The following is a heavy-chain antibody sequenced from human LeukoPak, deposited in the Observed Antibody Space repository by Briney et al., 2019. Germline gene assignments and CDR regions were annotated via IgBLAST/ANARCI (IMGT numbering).Heavy chain of an antibody. CDR3: ARVLKDYYDSSGSWFDY. V-gene: IGHV4-59*01. J-gene: IGHJ4*02. CDR2: IYYSGST. Sequence: SETLSLTCTVSGGSISSYYWSWIRQPPGKGLEWIGYIYYSGSTNYNPSLKSRVTISVDTSKNQFSLKLSSVTAADTAVYYCARVLKDYYDSSGSWFDYWGQGTLVTVSS. D-gene: IGHD3-22*01. CDR1: GGSISSYY.